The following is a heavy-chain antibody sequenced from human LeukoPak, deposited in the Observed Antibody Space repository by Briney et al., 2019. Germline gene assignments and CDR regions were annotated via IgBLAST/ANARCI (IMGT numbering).Heavy chain of an antibody. Sequence: ASVKVSCKASGYTFTSYDINWVPQATGQGLEWMGWMNPNSGNTGYAQKFQGRVTITRNTSISTAYMELSSLRSEDTAVYYCARGDLWSGPWGGLYYYYYMDVWGKGTTVTVSS. CDR2: MNPNSGNT. CDR1: GYTFTSYD. V-gene: IGHV1-8*03. D-gene: IGHD3-3*01. J-gene: IGHJ6*03. CDR3: ARGDLWSGPWGGLYYYYYMDV.